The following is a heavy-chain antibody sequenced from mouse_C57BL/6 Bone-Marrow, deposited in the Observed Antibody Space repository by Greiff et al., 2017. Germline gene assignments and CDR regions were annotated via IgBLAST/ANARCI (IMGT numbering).Heavy chain of an antibody. V-gene: IGHV2-9-1*01. J-gene: IGHJ1*03. Sequence: VHLVESGPGLVAPSQSLSITCTVSGFSLTSYAISWVRQPPGKGLEWLGVIWTGGGTNYNSALKSRLSISKDNSKSQVFLKMNSLQTDDTARYYCASYYGSPYWCFDVWGTGTTVTVSA. CDR2: IWTGGGT. CDR1: GFSLTSYA. CDR3: ASYYGSPYWCFDV. D-gene: IGHD2-1*01.